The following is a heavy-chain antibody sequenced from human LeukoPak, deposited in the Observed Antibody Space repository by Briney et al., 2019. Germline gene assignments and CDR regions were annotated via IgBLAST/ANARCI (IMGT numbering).Heavy chain of an antibody. V-gene: IGHV3-23*01. CDR1: GVAFGRYA. D-gene: IGHD2-15*01. CDR2: ISGSGGST. CDR3: AKEPPRYCSGGSCYREYYFDY. J-gene: IGHJ4*02. Sequence: GGSLMLPCAAYGVAFGRYAISWVRRAPGKGLEWVSAISGSGGSTYYADSVKGRFTISRDNSKNTLYLQMNSLRAEDTAVYYCAKEPPRYCSGGSCYREYYFDYWGQGTLVTVSS.